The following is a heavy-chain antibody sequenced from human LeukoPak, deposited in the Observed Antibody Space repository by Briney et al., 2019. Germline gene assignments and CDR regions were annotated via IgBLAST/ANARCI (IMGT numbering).Heavy chain of an antibody. Sequence: GGSLRLSCAPPGFTFDDYAMHWVRQAPGKGLQWVSLISGDGGSTYYADSVKGRFTISRDNSKNSLYLQMNSLRTEDTALYYCANAGLEAFDIWGQGTMVTVSS. J-gene: IGHJ3*02. CDR2: ISGDGGST. CDR1: GFTFDDYA. D-gene: IGHD5-24*01. V-gene: IGHV3-43*02. CDR3: ANAGLEAFDI.